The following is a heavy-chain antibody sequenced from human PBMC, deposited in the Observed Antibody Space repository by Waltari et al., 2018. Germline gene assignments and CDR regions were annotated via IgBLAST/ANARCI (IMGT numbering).Heavy chain of an antibody. D-gene: IGHD3-16*01. J-gene: IGHJ3*02. CDR3: ARDSGGVPPLADAFDI. Sequence: QVQLQESGPGLVKPSETLSLTCTVSGGSISSYYWSWIRQPPGKGLEWIGYIYYSGSTNYNPSLKSRVTISGDTSKNQFSLKLSAVTAADTAVYYCARDSGGVPPLADAFDIWGQGTMVTVSS. V-gene: IGHV4-59*01. CDR2: IYYSGST. CDR1: GGSISSYY.